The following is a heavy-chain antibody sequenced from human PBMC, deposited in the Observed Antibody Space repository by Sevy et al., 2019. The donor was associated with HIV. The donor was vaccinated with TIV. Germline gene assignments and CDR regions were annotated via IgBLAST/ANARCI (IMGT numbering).Heavy chain of an antibody. J-gene: IGHJ6*02. V-gene: IGHV3-7*01. CDR1: GFTFSSYW. CDR3: AREGHITGIQYQFGMDV. CDR2: IKQDGSEK. Sequence: GGSLRLSCVASGFTFSSYWMSWVRQAPGKGLEWVANIKQDGSEKNYVDSVKGRFTISRDNPKNSLYLQMNSLSVEDTAVYHCAREGHITGIQYQFGMDVWGQGTTVTVSS. D-gene: IGHD2-2*01.